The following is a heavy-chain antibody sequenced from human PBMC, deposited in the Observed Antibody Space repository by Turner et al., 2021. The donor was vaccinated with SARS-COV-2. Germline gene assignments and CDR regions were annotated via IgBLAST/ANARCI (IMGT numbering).Heavy chain of an antibody. V-gene: IGHV3-21*01. Sequence: EVQLVEPGCCLVKPGGSPRLSCATSAFTFGRHTMNRVRQARGKGLECVSCISSSSSYIPYADSVKGPLNISRDNAKNSLYLQMKGLRAEDTAGYYGARDHRSVVVTAAKRAGSYYYGMDVWGQGTTVTVSS. J-gene: IGHJ6*02. D-gene: IGHD2-2*01. CDR1: AFTFGRHT. CDR2: ISSSSSYI. CDR3: ARDHRSVVVTAAKRAGSYYYGMDV.